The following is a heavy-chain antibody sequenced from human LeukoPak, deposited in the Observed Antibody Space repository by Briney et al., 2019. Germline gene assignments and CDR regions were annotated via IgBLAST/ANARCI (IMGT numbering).Heavy chain of an antibody. CDR1: GFAFSSYE. Sequence: PGGSLRLSCAASGFAFSSYEVNWVRQAPGKGLEWVSCISSSGTTIYYADSVKGRFTISRDSAKNSLYLQMNSLRAEDTAVYYCAKAGGGFSLNYWGQGTLVTVSS. V-gene: IGHV3-48*03. J-gene: IGHJ4*02. D-gene: IGHD3-16*01. CDR2: ISSSGTTI. CDR3: AKAGGGFSLNY.